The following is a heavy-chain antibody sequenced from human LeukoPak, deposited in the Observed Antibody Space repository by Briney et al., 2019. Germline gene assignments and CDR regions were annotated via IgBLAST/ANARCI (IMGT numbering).Heavy chain of an antibody. CDR1: GYTFTGYY. Sequence: GASVKVSCKASGYTFTGYYMHWVRQAPGQGLEWMGGIIPIFGTANYAQKFQGRVTITTDESTSTAYMELSSLRSEDTAVYYCARDGEDTAMVGQFDYWGQGTLVTVSS. V-gene: IGHV1-69*05. D-gene: IGHD5-18*01. CDR3: ARDGEDTAMVGQFDY. J-gene: IGHJ4*02. CDR2: IIPIFGTA.